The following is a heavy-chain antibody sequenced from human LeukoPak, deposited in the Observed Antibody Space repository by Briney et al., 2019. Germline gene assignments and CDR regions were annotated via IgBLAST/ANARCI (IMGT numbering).Heavy chain of an antibody. V-gene: IGHV1-2*02. CDR1: GYTFTGYY. CDR3: ARDSDPSPFGVVIIFGSHAFDI. J-gene: IGHJ3*02. D-gene: IGHD3-3*01. Sequence: ASVKDSCKASGYTFTGYYMHWVRQAPGQGLEWMGWINPNSGGTNYAQKFQGRVTMTRDTSISTAYMELSRLRSDDTAVYYCARDSDPSPFGVVIIFGSHAFDIWGQGTMVTVSS. CDR2: INPNSGGT.